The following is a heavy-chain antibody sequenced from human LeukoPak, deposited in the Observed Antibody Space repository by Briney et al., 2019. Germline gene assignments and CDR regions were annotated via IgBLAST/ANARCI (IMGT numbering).Heavy chain of an antibody. CDR1: GFTFSSYA. CDR2: ISGSGGST. CDR3: AKRMDTAMVTGYYFDY. Sequence: PGGSLRLSCAASGFTFSSYAVSWVRQAPGKGLEWVSAISGSGGSTYYADSVKGRFTISRDNSKNTLYLQMNSLRAEDTAVYYCAKRMDTAMVTGYYFDYWGQGTLVTVSS. V-gene: IGHV3-23*01. D-gene: IGHD5-18*01. J-gene: IGHJ4*02.